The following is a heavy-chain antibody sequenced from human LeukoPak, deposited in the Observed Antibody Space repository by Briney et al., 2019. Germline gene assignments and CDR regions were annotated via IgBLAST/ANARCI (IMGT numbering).Heavy chain of an antibody. CDR1: GGSISSGSYY. J-gene: IGHJ4*02. Sequence: SETLSLTCTVSGGSISSGSYYWSWIRQPAGKGLEWIGRIYTSGSTNYNPSLKSRVTISVDTSKNQFSLKLSSVTAADTAVYYCAGTYCGSDCYSTNFDYWGQGTLVTVSS. CDR3: AGTYCGSDCYSTNFDY. V-gene: IGHV4-61*02. D-gene: IGHD2-21*02. CDR2: IYTSGST.